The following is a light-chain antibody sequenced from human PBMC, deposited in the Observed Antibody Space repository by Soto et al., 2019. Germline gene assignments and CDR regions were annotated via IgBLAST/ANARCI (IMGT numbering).Light chain of an antibody. Sequence: DIQMTQSPSSLSASVGDRVTITCRASQSISSYLNWYQQKPGKAPKLLLYAASSLQSGVPSRFSGSGSGTDFTLTISSLQPEDFATYYCQQSYSTLPYTFGQGAKLEIK. CDR3: QQSYSTLPYT. V-gene: IGKV1-39*01. J-gene: IGKJ2*01. CDR2: AAS. CDR1: QSISSY.